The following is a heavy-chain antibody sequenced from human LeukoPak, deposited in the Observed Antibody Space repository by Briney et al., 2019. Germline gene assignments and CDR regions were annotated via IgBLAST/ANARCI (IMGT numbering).Heavy chain of an antibody. D-gene: IGHD6-13*01. Sequence: SETLSLTCAVSGGSISSSNWWSWVRQPPGKGLEWIGEIYHSGSTNYNPSLKSRVTISVDKSKNQFSLKLSSVTAADTAVYYCAKTMTAAGPLGYYYGMDVWGQGTTVTVSS. J-gene: IGHJ6*02. CDR2: IYHSGST. V-gene: IGHV4-4*02. CDR3: AKTMTAAGPLGYYYGMDV. CDR1: GGSISSSNW.